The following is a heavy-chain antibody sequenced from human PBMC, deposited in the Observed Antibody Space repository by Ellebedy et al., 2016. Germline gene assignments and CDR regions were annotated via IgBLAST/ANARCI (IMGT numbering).Heavy chain of an antibody. CDR3: ARVGRRKADAFDI. D-gene: IGHD3-16*01. V-gene: IGHV3-21*01. CDR1: GFTFSSYS. CDR2: ISSSSSYI. Sequence: GESLKISXAASGFTFSSYSMNWVRQAPGKGLEWVSSISSSSSYIYYADSVKGRFTISRDNAKNSLYLQMNSLRAEDTAVYYCARVGRRKADAFDIWGQGTMVTVSS. J-gene: IGHJ3*02.